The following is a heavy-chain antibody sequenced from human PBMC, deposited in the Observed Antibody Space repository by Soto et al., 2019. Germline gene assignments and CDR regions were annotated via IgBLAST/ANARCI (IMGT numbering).Heavy chain of an antibody. D-gene: IGHD1-7*01. CDR2: ISYDGSNK. CDR1: GFTFSSYV. Sequence: QVQLVGSGGGVVQPGRSLRLSCAASGFTFSSYVMHWVRQAPGKGLEWVAVISYDGSNKYYADSVKGRFTISRDNSKNTLYLQMNSLRAEDTAVYYCAKLGTNYDAFDIWGQGTMVTVSS. J-gene: IGHJ3*02. V-gene: IGHV3-30*18. CDR3: AKLGTNYDAFDI.